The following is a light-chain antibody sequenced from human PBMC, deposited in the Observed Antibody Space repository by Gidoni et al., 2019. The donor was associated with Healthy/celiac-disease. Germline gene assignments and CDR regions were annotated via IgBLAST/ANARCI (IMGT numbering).Light chain of an antibody. CDR1: QSILYSSNSKNY. Sequence: DIVMTQSPDSLAVSLGERATINCKSSQSILYSSNSKNYLAWYQQKPGQPPRLLIYWASTRESGVPDRFSGSGSGTDFTLTISSLQAEDVAVYYCQQYYTTPTFGQGTKLDIK. CDR3: QQYYTTPT. J-gene: IGKJ2*01. V-gene: IGKV4-1*01. CDR2: WAS.